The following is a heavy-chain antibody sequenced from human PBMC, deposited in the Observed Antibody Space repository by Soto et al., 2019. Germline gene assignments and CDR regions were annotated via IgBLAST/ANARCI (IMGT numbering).Heavy chain of an antibody. CDR1: GGSISSSSYY. D-gene: IGHD3-9*01. CDR3: ARHYDILTGYYIPYYFDY. CDR2: IYYSGST. V-gene: IGHV4-39*01. J-gene: IGHJ4*02. Sequence: SETLSLTCTVSGGSISSSSYYWGWIRQPPGKGLEWIGSIYYSGSTNYNPSLKSRVTISVDTSKNQLSLKLSSVTAADTAVYYCARHYDILTGYYIPYYFDYWGQGTLVTVSS.